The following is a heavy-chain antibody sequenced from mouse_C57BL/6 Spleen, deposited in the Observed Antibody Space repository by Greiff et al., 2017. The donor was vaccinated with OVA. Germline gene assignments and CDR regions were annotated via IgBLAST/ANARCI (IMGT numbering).Heavy chain of an antibody. D-gene: IGHD2-4*01. CDR1: GYTFTSYW. J-gene: IGHJ2*01. CDR2: INPSSGYT. CDR3: ARSGDYDGVDY. Sequence: QVQLQQSGAELAKPGASVKLSCKASGYTFTSYWMHWVKQRPGQGLEWIGYINPSSGYTKYNQKFKDKSTMSADNSSSTAYMQLSSLTYEDSAVYYCARSGDYDGVDYWGQGTTLTVSS. V-gene: IGHV1-7*01.